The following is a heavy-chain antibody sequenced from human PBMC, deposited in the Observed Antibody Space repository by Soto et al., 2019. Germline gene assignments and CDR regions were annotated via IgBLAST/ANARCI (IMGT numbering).Heavy chain of an antibody. CDR2: LIPIFGTA. CDR1: GGTFSSYA. D-gene: IGHD6-6*01. CDR3: ARERIAPPHTWFDP. V-gene: IGHV1-69*01. J-gene: IGHJ5*02. Sequence: QVQLVQSGAEVKKPGSSVKVSCKASGGTFSSYAISWVRQAPGQGLEWMGGLIPIFGTANYAQKFQGRVTITAAESTTTAYMQLSSLRSEDTAVYYCARERIAPPHTWFDPWGQGTLVTVSS.